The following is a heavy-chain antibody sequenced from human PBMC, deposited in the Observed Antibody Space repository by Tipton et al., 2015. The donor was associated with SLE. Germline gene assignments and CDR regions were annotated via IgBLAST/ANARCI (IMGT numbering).Heavy chain of an antibody. V-gene: IGHV4-39*07. Sequence: TLSLTCTVSGGSISSRNYYWSWLRQPPGRGVEWIGSIFHSGTTYYKPSLESRVTISVDTSKNEFSLRLSSMTAADTAVYYCARSERFSGSWYYFDYWGQGTMVTVSS. CDR3: ARSERFSGSWYYFDY. J-gene: IGHJ4*02. CDR2: IFHSGTT. CDR1: GGSISSRNYY. D-gene: IGHD1-26*01.